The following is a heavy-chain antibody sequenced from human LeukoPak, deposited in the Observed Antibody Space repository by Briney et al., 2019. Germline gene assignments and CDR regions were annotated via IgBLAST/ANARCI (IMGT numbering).Heavy chain of an antibody. CDR1: GFTFSSYW. CDR2: IRGDGSER. J-gene: IGHJ4*02. CDR3: VREGPPQGRPWSGWYPFDF. Sequence: GGSLRLSCAASGFTFSSYWMTWVRQAPGKGLEWVANIRGDGSERFYVGYLKGRFTISRDNAKNSLYLQMNRLRVDDTAVYYCVREGPPQGRPWSGWYPFDFWGQGILVTVSS. D-gene: IGHD3-3*01. V-gene: IGHV3-7*01.